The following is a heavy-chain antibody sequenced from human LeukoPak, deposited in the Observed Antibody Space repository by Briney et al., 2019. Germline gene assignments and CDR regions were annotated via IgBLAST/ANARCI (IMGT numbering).Heavy chain of an antibody. CDR2: ISGSGGST. CDR3: SNGRTSSGTLQHDY. CDR1: GFTFSSYG. D-gene: IGHD6-19*01. J-gene: IGHJ4*02. V-gene: IGHV3-23*01. Sequence: GGSLRLSCAASGFTFSSYGMSWVRQAPGKGLEWVSAISGSGGSTYYADSVKGRFTISRDNSENTLYLQMNSLRAEDTALYYCSNGRTSSGTLQHDYWGQGTLVTVSP.